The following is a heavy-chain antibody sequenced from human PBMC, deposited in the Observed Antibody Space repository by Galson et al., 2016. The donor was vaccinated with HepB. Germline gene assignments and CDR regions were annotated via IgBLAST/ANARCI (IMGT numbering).Heavy chain of an antibody. CDR3: TKSFSDFFYYSGMDV. CDR2: IYYSGST. D-gene: IGHD2-21*02. Sequence: SETLSLTCNVSGGSIRSSYWSWIRQPPGKGLEWIGYIYYSGSTNYNPSLRSRVTISVDTSRNQFSLRLTSVTAADTAVYYCTKSFSDFFYYSGMDVWGQGTTVTVSS. J-gene: IGHJ6*02. CDR1: GGSIRSSY. V-gene: IGHV4-59*01.